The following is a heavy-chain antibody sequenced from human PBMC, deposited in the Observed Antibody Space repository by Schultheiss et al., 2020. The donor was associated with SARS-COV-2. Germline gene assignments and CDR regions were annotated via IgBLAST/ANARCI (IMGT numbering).Heavy chain of an antibody. V-gene: IGHV3-23*01. CDR3: ARELGWFGELPDAFDI. D-gene: IGHD3-10*01. CDR2: ISGSGGST. CDR1: GFTFSSYA. Sequence: GGSLRLSCAASGFTFSSYAMSWVRQAPGKGLEWVSAISGSGGSTYYADSVKGRFTISRDNSKNTLYLQMNSLRAEDTAVYYCARELGWFGELPDAFDIWGQGTMVTVSS. J-gene: IGHJ3*02.